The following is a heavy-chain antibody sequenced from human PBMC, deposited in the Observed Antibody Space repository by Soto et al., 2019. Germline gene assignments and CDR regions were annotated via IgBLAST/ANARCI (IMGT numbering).Heavy chain of an antibody. D-gene: IGHD2-15*01. J-gene: IGHJ4*02. CDR1: GYTFTSYY. CDR3: AVVVAATSIDY. V-gene: IGHV1-46*03. CDR2: INPSGGNT. Sequence: ASVKVSCKASGYTFTSYYMHWVRQAPGQGLEWMGIINPSGGNTSYAQKFRGRVTMTRDTSTSTVYMELSSLRSEDTAVYYCAVVVAATSIDYWGQGTLVTVSS.